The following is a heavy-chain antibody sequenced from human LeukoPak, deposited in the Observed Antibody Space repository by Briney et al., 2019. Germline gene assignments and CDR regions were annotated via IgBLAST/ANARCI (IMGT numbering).Heavy chain of an antibody. CDR2: ISSSSSYI. V-gene: IGHV3-21*01. CDR1: GFTFSSYS. J-gene: IGHJ4*02. Sequence: GGSLTLSCAASGFTFSSYSMNWVRQAPGKGLEWVSSISSSSSYIYYADSVKGRFTISRDNAKNSLYLQMNSLRAEDTAVYYCARDEGYYDSSGYLVDYWGQGTLVTVSS. D-gene: IGHD3-22*01. CDR3: ARDEGYYDSSGYLVDY.